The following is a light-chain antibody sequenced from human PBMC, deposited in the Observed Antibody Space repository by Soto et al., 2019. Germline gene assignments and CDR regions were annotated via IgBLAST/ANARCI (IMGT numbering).Light chain of an antibody. CDR3: QQYNSQGT. CDR2: DAS. CDR1: QSISSW. Sequence: DIQMTQSPSTLSASVGDRVTITCRASQSISSWLAWYQQKPGKAPKLLIYDASSLQSGVPSRFSGSGSGKEFTLTISSLQPDDFATYYCQQYNSQGTFGQGTKVEIK. J-gene: IGKJ1*01. V-gene: IGKV1-5*01.